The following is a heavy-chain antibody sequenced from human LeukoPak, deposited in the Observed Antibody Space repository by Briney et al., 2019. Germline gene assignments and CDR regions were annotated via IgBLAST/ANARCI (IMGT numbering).Heavy chain of an antibody. CDR3: ARVGWNRFDP. CDR1: GGSFSGYY. J-gene: IGHJ5*02. CDR2: INHSGST. V-gene: IGHV4-34*01. Sequence: SGTQSLTCAVYGGSFSGYYWSWIRQPPGKGLEWIGEINHSGSTNYNPSLKSRVTISVDTSKNQFSLKLSSVTAADTAVYYCARVGWNRFDPWGQGTLVTVSS. D-gene: IGHD6-19*01.